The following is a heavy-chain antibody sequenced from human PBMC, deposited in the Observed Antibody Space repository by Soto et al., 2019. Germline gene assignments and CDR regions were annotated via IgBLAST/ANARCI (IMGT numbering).Heavy chain of an antibody. D-gene: IGHD3-10*01. CDR1: GGSISSHY. V-gene: IGHV4-59*11. Sequence: SETLSLTCTVSGGSISSHYWSWIRQPPGKGLEWIGYIYYSGSTNYNPSLKSRVTISVDTSKNQFSLKLSSVTAADTAVYYCASITYYYGSGRKGGVDVWGQGTTVTVSS. CDR3: ASITYYYGSGRKGGVDV. CDR2: IYYSGST. J-gene: IGHJ6*02.